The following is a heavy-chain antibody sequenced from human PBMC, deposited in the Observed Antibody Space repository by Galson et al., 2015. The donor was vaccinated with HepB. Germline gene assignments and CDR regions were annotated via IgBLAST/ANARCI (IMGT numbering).Heavy chain of an antibody. CDR3: ARGHNWGTRYDS. CDR1: GASITSYY. Sequence: ETLSLTCTVSGASITSYYWTWLRQSPGQGLEWIGFIFYSGNTKHNPSLKSRVTISLDTSKTQFSLKLTSVTPADTAVYYCARGHNWGTRYDSWGQGTLVTVSS. V-gene: IGHV4-59*01. J-gene: IGHJ4*02. D-gene: IGHD7-27*01. CDR2: IFYSGNT.